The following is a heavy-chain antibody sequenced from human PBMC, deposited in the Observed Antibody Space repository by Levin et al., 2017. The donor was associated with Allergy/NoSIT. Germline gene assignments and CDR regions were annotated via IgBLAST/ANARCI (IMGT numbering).Heavy chain of an antibody. J-gene: IGHJ5*02. V-gene: IGHV3-11*01. CDR2: ISSSGSTI. D-gene: IGHD2-15*01. CDR3: ARPQGYCSGGSCYSEDWFDP. Sequence: GGSLRLSCAASGFTFSDYYMSWIRQAPGKGLEWVSYISSSGSTIYYADSVKGRFTISRDNAKNSLYLQMNSLRAEDTAVYYCARPQGYCSGGSCYSEDWFDPWGQGTLVTVSS. CDR1: GFTFSDYY.